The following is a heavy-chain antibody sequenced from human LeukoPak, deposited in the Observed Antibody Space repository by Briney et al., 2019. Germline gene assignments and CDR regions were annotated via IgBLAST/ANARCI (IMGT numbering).Heavy chain of an antibody. CDR2: IYYSGST. CDR3: ARRRVVVASTDGASGAFGI. D-gene: IGHD2-15*01. CDR1: GGSISSGGYY. Sequence: PSETLSLTCTVSGGSISSGGYYWSWIRQHPGKGLEWIGYIYYSGSTYYNPSLKSRVTISVDTSKNQFSLKLSSVTAADTAVYFCARRRVVVASTDGASGAFGIWGQGTMVTVSS. V-gene: IGHV4-31*03. J-gene: IGHJ3*02.